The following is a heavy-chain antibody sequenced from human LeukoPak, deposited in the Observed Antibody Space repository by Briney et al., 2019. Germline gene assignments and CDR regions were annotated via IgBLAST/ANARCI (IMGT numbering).Heavy chain of an antibody. V-gene: IGHV4-4*07. Sequence: SETLSLTCTVSGGSISSYYWSWIRQPAGKGLEWIGRIYTSGSTNYNPSLKSRVTMSVDTSKNQFSLKLSSVTAADTAVYYCARDRYYYDSGGYLFDYWGQGTLVTVSS. CDR1: GGSISSYY. J-gene: IGHJ4*02. CDR3: ARDRYYYDSGGYLFDY. D-gene: IGHD3-22*01. CDR2: IYTSGST.